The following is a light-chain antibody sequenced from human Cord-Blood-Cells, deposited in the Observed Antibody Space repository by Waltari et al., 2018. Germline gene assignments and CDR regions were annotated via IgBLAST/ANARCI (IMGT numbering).Light chain of an antibody. CDR1: QSISSY. CDR3: QQSYSTLFT. J-gene: IGKJ3*01. V-gene: IGKV1-39*01. CDR2: AAS. Sequence: DIKLTPSSSSLSASVRDTITITCRASQSISSYLNWYQQKPGKAPKLLIYAASSLQSGVPSRFSGSGSGTDFTLTISSLQPEDFATYYCQQSYSTLFTFGPGTKVEIK.